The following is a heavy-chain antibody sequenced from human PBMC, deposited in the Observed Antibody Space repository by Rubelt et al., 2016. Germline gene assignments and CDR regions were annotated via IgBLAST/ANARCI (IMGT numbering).Heavy chain of an antibody. V-gene: IGHV4-34*01. CDR3: ARGQRAGLLWDV. Sequence: QVQLQQWGAGLLKPSETLSLTCAVYGGSFSDYYWNWIRQPPGQGLQWIGSLFSGNTYYNSSLKSRVTISLDTSKNQFSLKRGCRTAVETAVYFGARGQRAGLLWDVWGHGTAVTVS. CDR1: GGSFSDYY. CDR2: LFSGNT. D-gene: IGHD3-10*01. J-gene: IGHJ6*02.